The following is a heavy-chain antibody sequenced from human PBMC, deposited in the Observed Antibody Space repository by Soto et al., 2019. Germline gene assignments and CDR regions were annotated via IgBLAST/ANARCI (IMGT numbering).Heavy chain of an antibody. Sequence: QITLKESGPTLVKPTQTLTLTCTFSGFSLSTTHMGVGWIRQPPGKALEWLTHIYWDDAKRYSPSLKSRLTITKDTSKNQVVLTMTNMDPVDTATYYCIHIFNSNSGSYRYFDYWGQGTLVTVSS. D-gene: IGHD3-16*02. J-gene: IGHJ4*02. V-gene: IGHV2-5*02. CDR1: GFSLSTTHMG. CDR3: IHIFNSNSGSYRYFDY. CDR2: IYWDDAK.